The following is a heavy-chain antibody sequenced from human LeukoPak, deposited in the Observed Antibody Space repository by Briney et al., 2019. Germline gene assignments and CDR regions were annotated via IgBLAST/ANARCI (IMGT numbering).Heavy chain of an antibody. J-gene: IGHJ4*02. V-gene: IGHV4-59*01. CDR3: ARGDNYGLTYFFDY. CDR1: GGSISSYY. CDR2: MYYSGST. D-gene: IGHD5-24*01. Sequence: PSETLSLTCTVSGGSISSYYWSWIRQPPGKELEWIGYMYYSGSTNYNPSLKSRVTISVDTSKNQFSLKLTSVTAADTAVYYCARGDNYGLTYFFDYWGQGTLVTVSS.